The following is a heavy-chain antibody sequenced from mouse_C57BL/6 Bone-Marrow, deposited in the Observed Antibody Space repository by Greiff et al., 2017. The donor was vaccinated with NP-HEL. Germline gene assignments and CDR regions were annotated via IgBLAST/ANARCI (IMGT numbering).Heavy chain of an antibody. CDR2: SRNKANDYTT. D-gene: IGHD2-4*01. J-gene: IGHJ4*01. Sequence: EVMLVESGGGLVQSGRSLRLSCATSGFTFSDFYMEWVRQAPGKGLEWIAASRNKANDYTTEYSASVKGRFIVSRDTSQSILYLQMNALRAEDTAIYYCARDEDDYAMDYWGQGTSVTVSS. CDR3: ARDEDDYAMDY. V-gene: IGHV7-1*01. CDR1: GFTFSDFY.